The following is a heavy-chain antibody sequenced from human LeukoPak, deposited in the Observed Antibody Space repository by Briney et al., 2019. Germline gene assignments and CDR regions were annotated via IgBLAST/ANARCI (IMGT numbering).Heavy chain of an antibody. V-gene: IGHV3-23*01. J-gene: IGHJ4*02. CDR2: ISGSGGST. CDR3: AKDGHYYGSGTNDY. Sequence: PGGSLRLSCAASGFTFSSYAMSWVRQAPGKGLEWVSAISGSGGSTYYADSVKGRFTISRDNSKNTLYLQMNSLRAEDTAVYYCAKDGHYYGSGTNDYWGQGTLVTVSS. D-gene: IGHD3-10*01. CDR1: GFTFSSYA.